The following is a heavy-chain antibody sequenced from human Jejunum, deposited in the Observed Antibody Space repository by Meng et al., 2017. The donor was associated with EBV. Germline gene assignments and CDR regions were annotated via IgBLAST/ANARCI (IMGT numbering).Heavy chain of an antibody. J-gene: IGHJ5*02. CDR2: TSDNTDT. D-gene: IGHD1-14*01. CDR1: AGFFSGYY. Sequence: QVQIHHWGAGLLKPSEPLTLISSGYAGFFSGYYWSWIRQPQGKGLDWIGETSDNTDTKYTPSIRSRVTVEPDKSKYQFSLRLSSVPAADTDLYYCARGADHSKQGSWGQGTLVTVSS. V-gene: IGHV4-34*01. CDR3: ARGADHSKQGS.